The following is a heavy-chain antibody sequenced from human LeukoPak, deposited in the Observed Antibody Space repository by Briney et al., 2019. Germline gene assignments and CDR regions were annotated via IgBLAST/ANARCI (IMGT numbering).Heavy chain of an antibody. Sequence: QPGGSLRLSCAASGFILSSDEMNWVRQAPGKGLEWVSYISGSGHTIYYADSVKGRFTISRDNAKNPLHLQMNSLRAEDTAVYYCARAVRDGYNSWYFDLWGRGTLVTVSS. J-gene: IGHJ2*01. V-gene: IGHV3-48*03. CDR3: ARAVRDGYNSWYFDL. CDR1: GFILSSDE. CDR2: ISGSGHTI. D-gene: IGHD5-24*01.